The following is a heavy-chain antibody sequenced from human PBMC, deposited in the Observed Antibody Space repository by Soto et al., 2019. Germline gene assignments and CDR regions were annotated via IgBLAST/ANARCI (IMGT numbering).Heavy chain of an antibody. CDR1: GGTFSSYA. V-gene: IGHV1-69*13. Sequence: SVKVSCKASGGTFSSYAISWVRQAPGQGLEWMGGIIPIFGTANYAQKFQGRVTITADESTSTAYMELSSLRSEDTAVYYCAREKMRAYCGGDCIFDYWGQGTLVTVSS. J-gene: IGHJ4*02. D-gene: IGHD2-21*02. CDR2: IIPIFGTA. CDR3: AREKMRAYCGGDCIFDY.